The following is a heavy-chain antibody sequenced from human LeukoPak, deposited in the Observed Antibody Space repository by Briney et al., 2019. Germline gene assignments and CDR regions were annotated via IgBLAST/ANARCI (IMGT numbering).Heavy chain of an antibody. CDR2: ISNSGATI. V-gene: IGHV3-48*03. D-gene: IGHD6-19*01. CDR3: ARPLSGWSAFDI. CDR1: GFTFSYYE. J-gene: IGHJ3*02. Sequence: QPGGSLRLSCAASGFTFSYYEMNWVRQAPGKGLEWVSYISNSGATIYYADSVKGRFTISRDNAKSSLFLQMNSLRAEDTGVYFCARPLSGWSAFDIWGRGTMVTVSS.